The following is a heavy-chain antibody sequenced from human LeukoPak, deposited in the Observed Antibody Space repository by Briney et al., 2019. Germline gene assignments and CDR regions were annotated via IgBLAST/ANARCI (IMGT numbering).Heavy chain of an antibody. V-gene: IGHV4-30-4*01. Sequence: SETLSLTCAVSGGSISSGDYYWSWIRQPPGKGLEWIGYIYYSGSTYYNPSLKSRVTISVDTSKNQFSLKLSSVTAADTAVYYCASGYSAASYGMDVWGQRTTVTVSS. CDR3: ASGYSAASYGMDV. J-gene: IGHJ6*02. D-gene: IGHD5-12*01. CDR1: GGSISSGDYY. CDR2: IYYSGST.